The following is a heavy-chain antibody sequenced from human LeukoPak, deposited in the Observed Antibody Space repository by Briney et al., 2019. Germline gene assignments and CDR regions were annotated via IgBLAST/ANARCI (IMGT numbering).Heavy chain of an antibody. CDR2: INPNSGGT. D-gene: IGHD5-24*01. CDR3: ARDKGRRNSEFDY. V-gene: IGHV1-2*02. Sequence: GASVKVSCKASGYTFTAYYMHWVRQAPGQGLEWMGWINPNSGGTNYAQNFQDRITMTRDTSISTAYMELTRLKSDDTAAYYCARDKGRRNSEFDYWGQGTLVAVSS. J-gene: IGHJ4*02. CDR1: GYTFTAYY.